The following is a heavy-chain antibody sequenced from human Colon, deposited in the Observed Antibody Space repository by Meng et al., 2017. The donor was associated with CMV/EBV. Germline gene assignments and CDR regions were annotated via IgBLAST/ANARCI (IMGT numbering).Heavy chain of an antibody. CDR2: INPKSSDA. J-gene: IGHJ4*02. Sequence: QVQLVQSGAGGKRAGASVKDSCKASGYSFTGFNRQWVRQAPGQGLEWMGWINPKSSDAIYEQKFQGRVTMTRDTSISSVYMYLNSLRSDGTAENFFVKDLWRGGSYYFDYWGQGTLVTVSS. V-gene: IGHV1-2*02. D-gene: IGHD2-21*01. CDR3: VKDLWRGGSYYFDY. CDR1: GYSFTGFN.